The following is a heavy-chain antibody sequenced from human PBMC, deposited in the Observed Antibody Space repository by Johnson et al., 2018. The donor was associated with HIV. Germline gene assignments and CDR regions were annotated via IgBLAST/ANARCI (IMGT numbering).Heavy chain of an antibody. CDR1: GFTVSSNE. CDR3: AREGFVVLPAAMRLFAFDI. V-gene: IGHV3-11*04. Sequence: QMQLVESGGGVVQPGRSLRLSCAASGFTVSSNEMSWIRQAPGKGLEWVSSFSLSVRTIYYADPVKGRFTISRDNAKNSLYLQMNSLRAEDTAVYYCAREGFVVLPAAMRLFAFDIWGQGTMVTVSS. J-gene: IGHJ3*02. D-gene: IGHD2-2*01. CDR2: FSLSVRTI.